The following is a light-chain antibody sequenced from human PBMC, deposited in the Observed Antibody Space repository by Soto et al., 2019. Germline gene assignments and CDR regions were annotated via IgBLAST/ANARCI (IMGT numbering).Light chain of an antibody. V-gene: IGKV3-11*01. CDR3: QQRMNWPLT. CDR1: PSVTNY. Sequence: EIGLTQSPATLSLSPGERATLSCRASPSVTNYLAWYQQKPGQPPRLLIYGAFNRAAGIPARFSGSGSETDFTLTISSLEPEDVAVYYCQQRMNWPLTFGQGTRLEIK. CDR2: GAF. J-gene: IGKJ5*01.